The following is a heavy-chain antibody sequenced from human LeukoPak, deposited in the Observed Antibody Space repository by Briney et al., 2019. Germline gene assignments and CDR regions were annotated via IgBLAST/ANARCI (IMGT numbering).Heavy chain of an antibody. D-gene: IGHD6-13*01. CDR1: GGSISSSSYY. CDR3: ARDATGYSSSWYEGANWFDP. V-gene: IGHV4-39*07. Sequence: SETLSLTCTVSGGSISSSSYYWGWIRQPPGKGLEWIGSIYYSGSTYYNPSLKSRVTISVDTSKNQFSLKLSSVTAADMAVYYCARDATGYSSSWYEGANWFDPWGQGTLVTVSS. CDR2: IYYSGST. J-gene: IGHJ5*02.